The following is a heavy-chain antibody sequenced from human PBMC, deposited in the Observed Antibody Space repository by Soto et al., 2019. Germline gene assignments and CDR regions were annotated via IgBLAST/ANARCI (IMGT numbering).Heavy chain of an antibody. CDR3: ARDRGRGSSYYYYMDV. CDR1: GFTFSGSA. D-gene: IGHD3-10*01. J-gene: IGHJ6*03. CDR2: ISGSGSTI. V-gene: IGHV3-11*01. Sequence: PGGSLRLSCAASGFTFSGSAMSWVRQAPGKGLEWVSYISGSGSTIYYADSVKGRFTISRDNAKNSLYLQMNSLRAEDTAVYYCARDRGRGSSYYYYMDVWGKGTTVTVSS.